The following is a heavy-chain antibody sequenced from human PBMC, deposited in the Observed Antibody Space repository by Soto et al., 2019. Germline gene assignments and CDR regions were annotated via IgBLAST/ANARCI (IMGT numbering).Heavy chain of an antibody. Sequence: GASVKVSCKASGGTFSSYTISWVRQAPGQGLEWMGRIIPILGMANYAQKFQGRVTITADKSTSTAYMELSSLRSEDTAVYYCARGKIVVVPAASPDYYYYYMDVWGKGTTVTVSS. D-gene: IGHD2-2*01. CDR3: ARGKIVVVPAASPDYYYYYMDV. V-gene: IGHV1-69*02. J-gene: IGHJ6*03. CDR1: GGTFSSYT. CDR2: IIPILGMA.